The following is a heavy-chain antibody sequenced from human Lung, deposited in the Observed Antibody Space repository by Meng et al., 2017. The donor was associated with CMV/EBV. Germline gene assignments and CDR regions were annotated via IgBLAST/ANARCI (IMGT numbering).Heavy chain of an antibody. CDR2: IHHTGSS. Sequence: LSCTVSDYSISSGFYWGCVRQPPGKGLEWIGSIHHTGSSYYNPSLKSRVTLSVDTSQNQFSLKVTSVTAADTAVYYCARGIFGVVDYWGQGTLVTVSS. D-gene: IGHD3-3*01. CDR1: DYSISSGFY. CDR3: ARGIFGVVDY. J-gene: IGHJ4*02. V-gene: IGHV4-38-2*02.